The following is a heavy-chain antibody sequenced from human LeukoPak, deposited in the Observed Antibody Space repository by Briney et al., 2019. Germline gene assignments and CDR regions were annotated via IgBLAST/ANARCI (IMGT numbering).Heavy chain of an antibody. CDR3: AIMHGYYDGRGYWVQ. Sequence: GGSLRLSCAASGFTFGSYGMSWVRQAPGKGLEWVSFITPNADRISYADSVEGRFTISRDKPRNTLYMQMNSLRDEDTALYYCAIMHGYYDGRGYWVQWGQGTLVTVSS. D-gene: IGHD3-22*01. CDR1: GFTFGSYG. J-gene: IGHJ1*01. V-gene: IGHV3-23*01. CDR2: ITPNADRI.